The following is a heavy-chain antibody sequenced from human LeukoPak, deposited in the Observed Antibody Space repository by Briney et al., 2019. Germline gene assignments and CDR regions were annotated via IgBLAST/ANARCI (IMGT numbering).Heavy chain of an antibody. V-gene: IGHV4-59*11. J-gene: IGHJ4*02. CDR3: ARDRYSYGYGYYFDY. CDR2: IYYSGST. D-gene: IGHD5-18*01. CDR1: GGSINSHS. Sequence: PSETLSLTCTVSGGSINSHSWSWLRQPPGKGLEGIGYIYYSGSTYYNPSLKSRVTISVDTSKNQFSLKLSSVTAADTAVYYCARDRYSYGYGYYFDYWGQGTLVTVSS.